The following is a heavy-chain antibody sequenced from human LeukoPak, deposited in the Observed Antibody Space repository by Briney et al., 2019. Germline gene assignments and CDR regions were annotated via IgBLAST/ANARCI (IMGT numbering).Heavy chain of an antibody. J-gene: IGHJ4*02. D-gene: IGHD1-14*01. V-gene: IGHV3-48*04. Sequence: PGGSLRLSCAASGFTFSSYGMTWVRQAPGKGLEWVSYISSSSSTIYYADSLKGRFTISRDNSKNSLFLQMNRLRVEDTAMYYCTRLSAMLRGPEPIYYFDSWGQGTLVTVSS. CDR3: TRLSAMLRGPEPIYYFDS. CDR2: ISSSSSTI. CDR1: GFTFSSYG.